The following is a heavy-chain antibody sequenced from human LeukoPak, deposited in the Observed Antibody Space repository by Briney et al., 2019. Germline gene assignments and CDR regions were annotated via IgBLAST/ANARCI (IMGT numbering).Heavy chain of an antibody. CDR1: GGSISSGSYY. Sequence: SQTLSLTCTVSGGSISSGSYYWSWIRQPAGKGLEWIGRIYTSGSTNYNPSLKSRVTISVDTSKNQFPLKLSSVTAADTAVYYFARDQTKVTNPATTGNWFDPWGQGTLVTVSS. J-gene: IGHJ5*02. CDR3: ARDQTKVTNPATTGNWFDP. D-gene: IGHD4-17*01. CDR2: IYTSGST. V-gene: IGHV4-61*02.